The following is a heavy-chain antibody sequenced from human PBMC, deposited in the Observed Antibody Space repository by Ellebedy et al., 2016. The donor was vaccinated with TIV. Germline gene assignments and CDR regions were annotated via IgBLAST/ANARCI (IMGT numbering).Heavy chain of an antibody. CDR1: GYTFTSYY. Sequence: ASVKVSCKASGYTFTSYYMHWVRQAPGQGLEWMGIINPSGGSTSYAQKFQGRVTITADESTSTAYMELSSLRSEDTAVYYCARGPRVVVTSSLGYWGQGTLVTVSS. CDR3: ARGPRVVVTSSLGY. D-gene: IGHD2-15*01. J-gene: IGHJ4*02. CDR2: INPSGGST. V-gene: IGHV1-46*01.